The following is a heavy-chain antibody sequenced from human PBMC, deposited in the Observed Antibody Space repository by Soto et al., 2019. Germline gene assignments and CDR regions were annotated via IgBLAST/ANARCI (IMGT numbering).Heavy chain of an antibody. Sequence: QVQLVQSGAEVKKPGSSVKVSCKASGGTFSSYAISWVRQAPGQGLEWMGGIIPIFGTANYGQKFQGRVTITADESTRPAYREVSSLRTEDTAVYYCGRGTGDSYGYRPYYYDYGMDVWGQGTTVTVSS. J-gene: IGHJ6*02. CDR1: GGTFSSYA. CDR3: GRGTGDSYGYRPYYYDYGMDV. V-gene: IGHV1-69*12. D-gene: IGHD5-18*01. CDR2: IIPIFGTA.